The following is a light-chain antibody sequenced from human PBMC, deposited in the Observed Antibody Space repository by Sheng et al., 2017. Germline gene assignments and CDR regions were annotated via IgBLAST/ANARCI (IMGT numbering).Light chain of an antibody. CDR2: GVS. CDR1: QSVSSY. Sequence: DIQMTQSPSSLSASVGDRVIITCRASQSVSSYLNWYQQKPGKAPKLLIYGVSYLQSGVPSRFSGSGSGTDFTLTISNLQPEDFATYYCQQSDRTPQTFGQGTKVEIK. J-gene: IGKJ1*01. CDR3: QQSDRTPQT. V-gene: IGKV1-39*01.